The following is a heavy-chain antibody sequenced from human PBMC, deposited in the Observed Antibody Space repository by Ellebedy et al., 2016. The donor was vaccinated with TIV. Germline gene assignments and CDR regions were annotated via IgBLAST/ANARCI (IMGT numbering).Heavy chain of an antibody. CDR3: ARVEKCGGDCYSEAGY. Sequence: PGGSLTLSCAVSGFTFSSYAMSWVRQAPGKGLEWVSAISGSGGSTYYAASVKGRFTDSRDNSKNTLYLQMNSLRAEDTAVYYCARVEKCGGDCYSEAGYWGQGTLVTVSS. J-gene: IGHJ4*02. D-gene: IGHD2-21*02. V-gene: IGHV3-23*01. CDR1: GFTFSSYA. CDR2: ISGSGGST.